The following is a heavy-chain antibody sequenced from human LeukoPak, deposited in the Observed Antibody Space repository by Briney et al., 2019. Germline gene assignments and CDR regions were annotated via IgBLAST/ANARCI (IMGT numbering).Heavy chain of an antibody. J-gene: IGHJ4*02. D-gene: IGHD6-13*01. CDR2: IKSKTDGGTI. CDR1: GFTFSNAY. CDR3: TTDAGYSSRWYNY. V-gene: IGHV3-15*01. Sequence: TGGSLRLSCAASGFTFSNAYMSWVRQAPGKGLEWVGRIKSKTDGGTIDFAAPVKGRFTISRDDSKNTLYLQMNSLKTEDTAVYYCTTDAGYSSRWYNYWGQGTLVTVSS.